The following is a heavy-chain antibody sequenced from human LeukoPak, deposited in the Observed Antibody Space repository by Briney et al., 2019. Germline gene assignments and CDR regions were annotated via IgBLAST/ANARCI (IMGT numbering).Heavy chain of an antibody. CDR3: ARAGCSSTSCYNYYYSMDV. Sequence: GGSLRLSCAASGFTFSTYSMNWVRQAPGKGLEWVSSISSSSTYIYYADSVKGRLTIFRDNAKNSLYLQMNSLRAKDTAVYYCARAGCSSTSCYNYYYSMDVWGHRATGTVSS. V-gene: IGHV3-21*01. CDR2: ISSSSTYI. CDR1: GFTFSTYS. J-gene: IGHJ6*02. D-gene: IGHD2-2*02.